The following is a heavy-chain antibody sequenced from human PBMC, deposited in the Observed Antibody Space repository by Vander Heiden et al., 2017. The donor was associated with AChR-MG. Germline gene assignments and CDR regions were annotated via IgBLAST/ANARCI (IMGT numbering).Heavy chain of an antibody. Sequence: QVQLVQSGAEVKKHGSSVKVSCKASGGTFRSYAISGVRQAPGQGLEWMGGFIPIFGTANYAQKFQGRVTITADESTSTAYMELSSLISEDTAVYYCARDLRYCSGGICFDFLGFDPWGQGTLVAVSS. CDR3: ARDLRYCSGGICFDFLGFDP. D-gene: IGHD2-15*01. V-gene: IGHV1-69*01. CDR1: GGTFRSYA. J-gene: IGHJ5*02. CDR2: FIPIFGTA.